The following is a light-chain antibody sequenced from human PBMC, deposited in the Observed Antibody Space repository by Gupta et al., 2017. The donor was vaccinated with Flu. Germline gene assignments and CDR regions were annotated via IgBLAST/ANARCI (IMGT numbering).Light chain of an antibody. CDR3: NSYTGSSNLVV. J-gene: IGLJ2*01. CDR1: SSDVGGYNY. V-gene: IGLV2-14*01. CDR2: EVT. Sequence: QSALTQPASVSGSPGQAITISCTGTSSDVGGYNYVSWYQQYPGKAPKLMIYEVTNRPSGVSNRFSGSKSGTTASLTISGLQAEEDADYYCNSYTGSSNLVVFGGGTKLTVL.